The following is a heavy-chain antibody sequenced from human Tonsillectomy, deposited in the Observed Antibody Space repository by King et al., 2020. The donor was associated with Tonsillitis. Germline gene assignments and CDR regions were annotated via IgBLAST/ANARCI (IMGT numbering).Heavy chain of an antibody. V-gene: IGHV3-7*03. Sequence: VQLVESGGGLVQPGGSRRLSCAASGFTFSDYWMTWVRQAPGKGLEWVANIKRDGSEKYYVDSVKGRFTISRDNAKKSVYLQMNSLRAEETAVYYCARYSSSWYGGEFDYWGQGTLVTVSS. CDR3: ARYSSSWYGGEFDY. J-gene: IGHJ4*02. CDR1: GFTFSDYW. D-gene: IGHD6-13*01. CDR2: IKRDGSEK.